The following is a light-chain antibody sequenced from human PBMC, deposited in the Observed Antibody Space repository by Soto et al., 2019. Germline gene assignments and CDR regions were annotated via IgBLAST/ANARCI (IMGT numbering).Light chain of an antibody. V-gene: IGKV3-20*01. CDR3: QQYGSSSYT. Sequence: EIVLTQSPGTLSLSPGERATLSCRASQSISSSYLAWYQQKPGQAPRLLIYAASSRATGIPDRFSGSGSGTDCTLTISRLEPEDFPVYYCQQYGSSSYTFGQGTQLEIK. CDR1: QSISSSY. CDR2: AAS. J-gene: IGKJ2*01.